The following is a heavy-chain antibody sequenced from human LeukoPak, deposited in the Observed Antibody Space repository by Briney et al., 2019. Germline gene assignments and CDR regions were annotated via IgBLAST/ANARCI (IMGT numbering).Heavy chain of an antibody. J-gene: IGHJ4*02. D-gene: IGHD1-7*01. CDR1: GFTVSNNY. V-gene: IGHV3-53*01. Sequence: GGSLRLSCAASGFTVSNNYMSWVRQAPGKGLEWVSVIYSTGSTYYADSVKGRFTISRDNSKNTLYLQMSSLRAEDTAVYYCARDNPQELVSYFDYWGQGTLVTVSS. CDR3: ARDNPQELVSYFDY. CDR2: IYSTGST.